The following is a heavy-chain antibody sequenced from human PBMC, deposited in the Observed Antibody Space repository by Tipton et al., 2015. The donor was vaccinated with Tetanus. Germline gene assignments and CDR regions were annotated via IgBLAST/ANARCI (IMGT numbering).Heavy chain of an antibody. J-gene: IGHJ6*02. V-gene: IGHV4-61*08. CDR3: ARFYCGGACHSPYYNGVDV. D-gene: IGHD2-21*02. Sequence: TLSLTCAVSGASVSGGVEYWTWLRQSPGNGLEWIGHVYPTGSTYYNPSLESRITLSVDKSRNQFSLKMWSVITADTAIYYCARFYCGGACHSPYYNGVDVGGQGTAVTVS. CDR1: GASVSGGVEY. CDR2: VYPTGST.